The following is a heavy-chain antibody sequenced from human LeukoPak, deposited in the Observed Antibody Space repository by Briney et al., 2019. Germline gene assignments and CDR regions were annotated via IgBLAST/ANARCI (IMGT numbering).Heavy chain of an antibody. CDR1: GGSISSYY. J-gene: IGHJ3*02. V-gene: IGHV4-4*07. CDR3: ARHPGYCSGGSCYEEAFDI. CDR2: IYTSGST. Sequence: SETLSLTCTVSGGSISSYYWSWIRQPAGKGLEWIGRIYTSGSTNYNPSLKSRVTMSVDTSKNQFSLKLSSVTAADTAVYYCARHPGYCSGGSCYEEAFDIWGQGTMVTVSS. D-gene: IGHD2-15*01.